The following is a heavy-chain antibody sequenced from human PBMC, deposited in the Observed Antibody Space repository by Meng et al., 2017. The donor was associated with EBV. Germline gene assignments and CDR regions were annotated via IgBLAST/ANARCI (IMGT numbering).Heavy chain of an antibody. V-gene: IGHV1-69*17. CDR3: VRDLWLRIGECV. J-gene: IGHJ4*02. Sequence: QVQLGQAGAEVKKPGSSVKVTCKGSGDNLNNFGISWVRQAPGQGLEWMGDITPVFGIANYAESFQGRVTISADTSTRTAYMDLSSLRSDDTAVYYCVRDLWLRIGECVWGQGTLVTVSS. CDR1: GDNLNNFG. CDR2: ITPVFGIA. D-gene: IGHD5-12*01.